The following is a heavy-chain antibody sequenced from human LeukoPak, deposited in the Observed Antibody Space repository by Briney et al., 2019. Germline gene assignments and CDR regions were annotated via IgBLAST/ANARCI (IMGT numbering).Heavy chain of an antibody. D-gene: IGHD6-13*01. CDR3: ARDNMAAAGNSYYYGLDV. J-gene: IGHJ6*02. V-gene: IGHV3-30*03. CDR1: GFTFSMYV. Sequence: PGRSLRLSCAASGFTFSMYVMNWGREGPGEGRGWVAVISNDGGNKFYADSVKGRFTISRDNSKTTLYLQMNSLRAEDTAVYYCARDNMAAAGNSYYYGLDVWGQGTTVTVSS. CDR2: ISNDGGNK.